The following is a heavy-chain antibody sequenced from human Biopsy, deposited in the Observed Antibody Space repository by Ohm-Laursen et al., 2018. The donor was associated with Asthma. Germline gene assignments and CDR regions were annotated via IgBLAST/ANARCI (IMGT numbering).Heavy chain of an antibody. CDR1: GFSLSTSGGG. D-gene: IGHD1-26*01. CDR3: VHTLVGLKAFDF. CDR2: IYWDDDK. J-gene: IGHJ4*02. Sequence: TQTLTLTCTFSGFSLSTSGGGVGWIRQPPGKALEWLGNIYWDDDKRYSPSLQSRLTITRDTPKGQVVLTMTNMGPVDTGTYYCVHTLVGLKAFDFWGQGTLVTVSP. V-gene: IGHV2-5*02.